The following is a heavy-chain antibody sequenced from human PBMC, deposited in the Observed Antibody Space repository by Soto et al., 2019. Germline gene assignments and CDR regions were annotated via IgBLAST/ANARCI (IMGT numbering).Heavy chain of an antibody. CDR1: GGSISSSSYY. J-gene: IGHJ6*02. CDR3: ARHLTYCSAGSCYSDFPYYGMDV. V-gene: IGHV4-39*01. D-gene: IGHD2-15*01. Sequence: QLQLQESGPGLVKPSETLSLTCTVSGGSISSSSYYWGWIRQPPGKGLEWIGSIFYSGSTYYNPSLKGRVTISVDTSKIQFSLKLSSVTAADTAVYYCARHLTYCSAGSCYSDFPYYGMDVWGQGTTVTVSS. CDR2: IFYSGST.